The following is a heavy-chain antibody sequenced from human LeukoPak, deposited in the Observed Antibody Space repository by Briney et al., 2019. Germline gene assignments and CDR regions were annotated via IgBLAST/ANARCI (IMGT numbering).Heavy chain of an antibody. Sequence: GASVKVSCKASGYTFTSYAMNWVRQAPGQGLEWMGWINPNSGGTNYAQKFQGRVTMTRDTSISTAYMELSRLRSDDTAVYYCARGGGSYPVYYYYYMDVWGKGTTVTISS. CDR2: INPNSGGT. V-gene: IGHV1-2*02. D-gene: IGHD1-26*01. J-gene: IGHJ6*03. CDR1: GYTFTSYA. CDR3: ARGGGSYPVYYYYYMDV.